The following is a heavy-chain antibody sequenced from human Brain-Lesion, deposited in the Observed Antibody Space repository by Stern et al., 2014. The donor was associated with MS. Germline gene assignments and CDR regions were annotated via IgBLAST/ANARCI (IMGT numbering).Heavy chain of an antibody. J-gene: IGHJ4*02. Sequence: VQLVESGAEVKKPGASVKVSCKASGYTFTGYYMYWVRQAFGQGLEWMGIINPTGGSTTYAQTFQGRVTMTADTSTSTVYMDLSSLTSEDTAIYYCARAGSGNSNYFDYWGQGTLVTVSS. CDR1: GYTFTGYY. CDR3: ARAGSGNSNYFDY. V-gene: IGHV1-46*01. D-gene: IGHD3-22*01. CDR2: INPTGGST.